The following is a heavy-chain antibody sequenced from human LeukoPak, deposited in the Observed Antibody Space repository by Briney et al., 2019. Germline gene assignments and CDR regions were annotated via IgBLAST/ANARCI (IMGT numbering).Heavy chain of an antibody. CDR3: ARVGGGIGYYFDY. D-gene: IGHD3-16*01. J-gene: IGHJ4*02. V-gene: IGHV4-59*01. CDR1: GGSISSYY. Sequence: SETLSLTCTVSGGSISSYYWSWIRQPPGKGLEWIGYIYYSGSTNYNPSLKSRVTISVDTSKNQFSLKLSSVTAADTGGYYCARVGGGIGYYFDYWGQGTLVTVSS. CDR2: IYYSGST.